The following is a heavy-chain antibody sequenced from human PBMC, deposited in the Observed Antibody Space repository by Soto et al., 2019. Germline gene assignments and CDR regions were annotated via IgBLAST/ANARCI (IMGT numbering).Heavy chain of an antibody. V-gene: IGHV3-7*04. Sequence: PGGSLRLSCVASGFTFSSHPMNWVRQAPGKGLEWVANIKEDGSEKYYVDSVKGRFTISRDNAKNSLYLQMNSLRAEDTAVYYCARATGADKEDYWGQGTLVTVSS. D-gene: IGHD3-10*01. CDR1: GFTFSSHP. CDR3: ARATGADKEDY. J-gene: IGHJ4*02. CDR2: IKEDGSEK.